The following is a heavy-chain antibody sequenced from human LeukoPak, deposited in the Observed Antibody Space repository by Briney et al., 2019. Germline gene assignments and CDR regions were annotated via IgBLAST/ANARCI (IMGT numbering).Heavy chain of an antibody. CDR1: GFTFSSYS. Sequence: PGGSLRLSCAASGFTFSSYSMNWVRQAPGKGLEWASSITSSSSYIYYADSVKGRFTISRDNAKNSLYLQMNSLRTEDTALYYCAKDNLAAAGTEHYMDVWGKGTTVTVSS. J-gene: IGHJ6*03. CDR2: ITSSSSYI. CDR3: AKDNLAAAGTEHYMDV. V-gene: IGHV3-21*04. D-gene: IGHD6-13*01.